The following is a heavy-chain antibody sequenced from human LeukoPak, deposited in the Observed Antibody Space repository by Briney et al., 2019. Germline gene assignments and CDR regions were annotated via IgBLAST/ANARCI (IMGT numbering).Heavy chain of an antibody. J-gene: IGHJ4*02. D-gene: IGHD6-19*01. Sequence: GGSLRLSCAASGFTFSTYEMNWVRQAPGKGLVWVSYISGGGSTIYYADFVQGRFTISRDNAKNSLYLQIDSLRAEDTAVYYCARDQTVSGAFDCWGQGTLVTVSS. CDR1: GFTFSTYE. CDR2: ISGGGSTI. CDR3: ARDQTVSGAFDC. V-gene: IGHV3-48*03.